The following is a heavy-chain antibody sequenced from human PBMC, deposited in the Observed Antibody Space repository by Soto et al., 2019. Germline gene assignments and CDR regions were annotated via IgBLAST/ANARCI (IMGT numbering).Heavy chain of an antibody. CDR3: AKDRLAGNFDY. J-gene: IGHJ4*02. Sequence: ESLKISCAASGFTFNNYAMNWVRQAPGKGLEWVATISATGGSTYYADSVKGRFTISRDNSKNTLYLQMNGLRVEDTAVYYCAKDRLAGNFDYWGQGTQVTVSS. V-gene: IGHV3-23*01. CDR1: GFTFNNYA. CDR2: ISATGGST.